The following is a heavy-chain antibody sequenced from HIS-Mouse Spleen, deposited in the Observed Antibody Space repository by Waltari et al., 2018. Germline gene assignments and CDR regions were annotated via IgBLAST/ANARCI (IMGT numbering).Heavy chain of an antibody. V-gene: IGHV4-39*02. J-gene: IGHJ4*02. CDR3: ARDTDY. CDR2: NPKSGGT. CDR1: GGSISSSSYY. Sequence: QLQLQESGPGLVKPSETLSLTCTVSGGSISSSSYYWGWIRQPPGKGLEWMGWSNPKSGGTNYAQKFQGRVTMTRDTSISTAYMGLSRLRSDDTAVYYCARDTDYWGQGTLVTVSS.